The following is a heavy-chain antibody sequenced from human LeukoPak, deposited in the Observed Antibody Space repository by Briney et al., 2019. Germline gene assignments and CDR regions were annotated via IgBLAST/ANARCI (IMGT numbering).Heavy chain of an antibody. CDR2: IIPIFGTA. D-gene: IGHD3-22*01. Sequence: SVKVSCKASGGTFSSYAISWVRQAPGQGLEWMGRIIPIFGTANYAQKFQGRVTITTDESTSTAYVELSSLRSEDTAVYYCARDWNYDSSGYYYGESAEYFQHWGQGTLVTVSS. J-gene: IGHJ1*01. CDR3: ARDWNYDSSGYYYGESAEYFQH. V-gene: IGHV1-69*05. CDR1: GGTFSSYA.